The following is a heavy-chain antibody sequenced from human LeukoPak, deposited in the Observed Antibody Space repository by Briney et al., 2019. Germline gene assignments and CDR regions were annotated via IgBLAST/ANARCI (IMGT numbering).Heavy chain of an antibody. D-gene: IGHD3-10*02. CDR1: GFTFSNYA. V-gene: IGHV3-23*01. J-gene: IGHJ4*02. Sequence: PGGSLRLSCAASGFTFSNYAMGWVRHAPGKGLEWVSATSGSGGTTYYADSVKGRFTISRDNSKNTLYLQMNSLRAEDTAVYYCAKEGGVRSNDYWGQGTLVTVSS. CDR3: AKEGGVRSNDY. CDR2: TSGSGGTT.